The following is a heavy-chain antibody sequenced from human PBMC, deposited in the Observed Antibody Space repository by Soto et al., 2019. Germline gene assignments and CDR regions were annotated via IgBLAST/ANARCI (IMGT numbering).Heavy chain of an antibody. J-gene: IGHJ4*02. Sequence: GGSLRLSCAASGFTFSDYYMSWIRRAPGKGLEWVSYISSSGKTIYYADSVKGRFSISRDNAKNSLYLQVSSLTAEDTAVYYCARDIGGGYSDYWGQGTLVTVSS. D-gene: IGHD3-16*01. CDR2: ISSSGKTI. V-gene: IGHV3-11*01. CDR3: ARDIGGGYSDY. CDR1: GFTFSDYY.